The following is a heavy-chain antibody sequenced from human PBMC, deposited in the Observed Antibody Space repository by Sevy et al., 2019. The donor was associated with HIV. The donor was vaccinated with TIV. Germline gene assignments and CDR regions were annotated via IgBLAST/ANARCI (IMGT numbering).Heavy chain of an antibody. Sequence: SETLSLTCTVSGDSTSAYYWSWLRQPPGKGLEYIGDIYYTGSTYYNPSLKSRVTISVDTSKNQFSLNLRSVTAVDTAVYYCARAPPVRSGDDSLNWLDPWGQGILVTVSS. CDR3: ARAPPVRSGDDSLNWLDP. CDR2: IYYTGST. CDR1: GDSTSAYY. J-gene: IGHJ5*02. D-gene: IGHD5-12*01. V-gene: IGHV4-59*12.